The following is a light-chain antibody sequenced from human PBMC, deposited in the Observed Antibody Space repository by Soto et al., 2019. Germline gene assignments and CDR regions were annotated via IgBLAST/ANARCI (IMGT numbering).Light chain of an antibody. Sequence: QSVLTQPPSVSGAPGQRVTISCTGIISNIGAGYDVHWYQQLPGTAPKLLIYGNSNRPSGVPDRFSGSKSGTSASLAITGLQAEDEADYYCQSYDSSLSGSYVFGTGTKVTVL. J-gene: IGLJ1*01. CDR2: GNS. CDR3: QSYDSSLSGSYV. CDR1: ISNIGAGYD. V-gene: IGLV1-40*01.